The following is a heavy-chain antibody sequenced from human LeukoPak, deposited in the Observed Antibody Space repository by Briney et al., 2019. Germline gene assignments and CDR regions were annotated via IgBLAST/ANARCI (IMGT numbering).Heavy chain of an antibody. J-gene: IGHJ5*02. CDR3: ARNGAAGSVNWFDP. D-gene: IGHD2-8*01. Sequence: SETLSLTCAVYGGSFSGYYWSWIRRPPGKGLEWIGEINHSGSTNYNPSLKSRVTISVDTSKNQFSLKLSSVTAADTAVYYCARNGAAGSVNWFDPWGQGTLVTVSS. V-gene: IGHV4-34*01. CDR2: INHSGST. CDR1: GGSFSGYY.